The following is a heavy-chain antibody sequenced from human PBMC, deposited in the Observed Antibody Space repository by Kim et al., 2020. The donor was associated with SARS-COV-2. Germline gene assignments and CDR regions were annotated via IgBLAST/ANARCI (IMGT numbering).Heavy chain of an antibody. CDR2: GSNK. V-gene: IGHV3-33*01. CDR3: ARGESMDV. D-gene: IGHD3-10*01. Sequence: GSNKCYADSVKGRFTISSDNSKNTLYLQMNSLRAEDTAVYYCARGESMDVWGQGTTVTVSS. J-gene: IGHJ6*02.